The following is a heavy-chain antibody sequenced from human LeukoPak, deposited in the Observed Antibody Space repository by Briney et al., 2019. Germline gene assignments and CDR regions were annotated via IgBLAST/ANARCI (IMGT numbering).Heavy chain of an antibody. V-gene: IGHV3-13*01. Sequence: GGSLRLSCEASGFTFSGYDMHWVRQATGKGLEWVSAIGTAGDTYYSDSVRGRFTISRENAKNSLDLQMNSLRAGDTAVYYCARSPSYSSSWYALDSWGQGTLVTVSS. J-gene: IGHJ4*02. CDR3: ARSPSYSSSWYALDS. D-gene: IGHD6-13*01. CDR1: GFTFSGYD. CDR2: IGTAGDT.